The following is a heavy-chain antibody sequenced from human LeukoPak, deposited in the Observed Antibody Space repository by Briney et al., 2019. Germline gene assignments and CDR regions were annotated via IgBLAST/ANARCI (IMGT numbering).Heavy chain of an antibody. Sequence: SETLSLTCTVSGGSISSSSYYWGWIRQPPGKGLEWIGSIYYSGSTYYNPSLKSRVTIPVDTSKNQFSLKLSSVTAADTAVYYCASSLAVAGTSQIDYWGQGTLVTVSS. CDR1: GGSISSSSYY. CDR2: IYYSGST. J-gene: IGHJ4*02. D-gene: IGHD6-19*01. V-gene: IGHV4-39*01. CDR3: ASSLAVAGTSQIDY.